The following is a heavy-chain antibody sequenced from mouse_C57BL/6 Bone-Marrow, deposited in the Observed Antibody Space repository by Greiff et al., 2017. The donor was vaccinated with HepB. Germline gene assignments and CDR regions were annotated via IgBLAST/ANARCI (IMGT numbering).Heavy chain of an antibody. Sequence: QVQLQHSGAELARPGASVKLSCKASGYTFTSYGISWVKQRTGQGLEWIGEIYPRSGNTYYNEKFKGKATLTADKSSSTAYMELRSLTSEDSAVYFCARDYGSSLYWYFDVWGTGTTVTVSS. CDR2: IYPRSGNT. J-gene: IGHJ1*03. D-gene: IGHD1-1*01. CDR1: GYTFTSYG. V-gene: IGHV1-81*01. CDR3: ARDYGSSLYWYFDV.